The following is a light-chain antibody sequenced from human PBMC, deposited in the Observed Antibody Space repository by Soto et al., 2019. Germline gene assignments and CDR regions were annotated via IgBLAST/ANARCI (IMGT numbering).Light chain of an antibody. Sequence: DIQMTQSPSSLSASVGDRVTITCRASQSISSYLNWYQQKPGKAPKLLIYAASSLQSGVPSRFSGSGSGTDFTLTISSLQPEDFATYYCQQSYSTLWTFGXGTKV. CDR3: QQSYSTLWT. J-gene: IGKJ1*01. CDR1: QSISSY. CDR2: AAS. V-gene: IGKV1-39*01.